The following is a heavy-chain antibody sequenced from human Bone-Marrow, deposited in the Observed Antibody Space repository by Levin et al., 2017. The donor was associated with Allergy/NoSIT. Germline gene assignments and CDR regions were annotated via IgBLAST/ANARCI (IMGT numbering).Heavy chain of an antibody. CDR1: GYRFTSFG. Sequence: ASVKVSCKSSGYRFTSFGFTWVRQAPGQGLEWMAWISAYNGITKYSQKLQGRLTLTTDTFTTASYMELERLTPDDTAVYFCARAPADMDVVAGASRLDYWGQGTPVTVSP. D-gene: IGHD6-19*01. CDR2: ISAYNGIT. J-gene: IGHJ4*02. V-gene: IGHV1-18*01. CDR3: ARAPADMDVVAGASRLDY.